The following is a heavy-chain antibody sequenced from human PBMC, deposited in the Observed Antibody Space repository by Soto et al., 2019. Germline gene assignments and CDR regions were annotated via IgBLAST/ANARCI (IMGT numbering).Heavy chain of an antibody. CDR3: TTPEYSSSWYDAFDI. V-gene: IGHV3-15*01. CDR2: IKSKTDGGTT. D-gene: IGHD6-13*01. CDR1: GFTFSNAW. J-gene: IGHJ3*02. Sequence: EVQLVESGGGLVKPGGSLRLSCAASGFTFSNAWMSWVRQAPGKGLEWVGRIKSKTDGGTTDYAAPVKGRFTISRDDSNNTLYLQMNSLKTEDTAVYYCTTPEYSSSWYDAFDIWGQGTMVTVSS.